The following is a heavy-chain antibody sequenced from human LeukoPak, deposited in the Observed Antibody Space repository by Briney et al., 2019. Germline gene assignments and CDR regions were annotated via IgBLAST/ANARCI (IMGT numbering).Heavy chain of an antibody. CDR3: ARDEEGLGGPNWFDP. Sequence: GGSLTLSCAASGFTFSSYSMNWVRQAPGKGLEWVSSISSSSSYIYYADSVKGRFTISRDNAKNSLYLQMNSLRAEDTAVYYCARDEEGLGGPNWFDPWGQGTLVTVSS. CDR2: ISSSSSYI. D-gene: IGHD2-15*01. J-gene: IGHJ5*02. V-gene: IGHV3-21*01. CDR1: GFTFSSYS.